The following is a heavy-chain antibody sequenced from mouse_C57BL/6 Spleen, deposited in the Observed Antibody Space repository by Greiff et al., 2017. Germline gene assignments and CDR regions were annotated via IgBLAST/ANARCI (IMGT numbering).Heavy chain of an antibody. J-gene: IGHJ2*01. CDR3: ARGYDGSFAY. V-gene: IGHV14-2*01. CDR1: GFNIKDDY. D-gene: IGHD2-2*01. Sequence: VQLQQSGAELVKPGASVKLSCTASGFNIKDDYMNWVKQRTEQGLEWLGRIAPEDGETKYAPQFQGKPTLPADPSSNTAYLQLSSLTSEDTAVYYCARGYDGSFAYGGQGTTLTVAS. CDR2: IAPEDGET.